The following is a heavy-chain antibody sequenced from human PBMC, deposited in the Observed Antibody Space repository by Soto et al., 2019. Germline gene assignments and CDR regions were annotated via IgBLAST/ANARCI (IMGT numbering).Heavy chain of an antibody. Sequence: ASVKVSCKASGYTFTSYGISWVRQAPGQGLEWMGWISAYNGNTNYAQKLQGRVTMTTDTSTSTAYMELRSLRSEDTAVYYCARSLGITIFGVDPNAVRAFDIWGQGTMVTVSS. CDR3: ARSLGITIFGVDPNAVRAFDI. CDR1: GYTFTSYG. J-gene: IGHJ3*02. CDR2: ISAYNGNT. D-gene: IGHD3-3*01. V-gene: IGHV1-18*01.